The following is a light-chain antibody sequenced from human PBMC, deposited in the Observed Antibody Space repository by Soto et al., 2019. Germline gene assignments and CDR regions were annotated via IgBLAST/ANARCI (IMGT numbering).Light chain of an antibody. CDR1: QSVSSY. Sequence: EIVLTQSPATLSLSPGERATLSCRASQSVSSYLAWYQQKPGQAPSLLIYDASNRATGIPARFSGSGSGTDFTLTISSLEPEAFAVYYCQQRSNWPPLTFGGGTKVDIK. V-gene: IGKV3-11*01. J-gene: IGKJ4*01. CDR2: DAS. CDR3: QQRSNWPPLT.